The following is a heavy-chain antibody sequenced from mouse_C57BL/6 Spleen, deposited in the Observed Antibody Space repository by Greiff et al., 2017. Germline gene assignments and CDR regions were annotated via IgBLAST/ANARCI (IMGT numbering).Heavy chain of an antibody. D-gene: IGHD2-3*01. CDR1: GYTFTDYY. CDR2: IYPGSGNT. CDR3: ARSADGYYN. V-gene: IGHV1-76*01. Sequence: VKLQESGAELVRPGASVKLSCKASGYTFTDYYINWVKQRPGQGLEWIARIYPGSGNTYYNEKFKGKATLTAEKSSSTAYMQLSSLTSEDSAVYCCARSADGYYNWGQGTTLTVSS. J-gene: IGHJ2*01.